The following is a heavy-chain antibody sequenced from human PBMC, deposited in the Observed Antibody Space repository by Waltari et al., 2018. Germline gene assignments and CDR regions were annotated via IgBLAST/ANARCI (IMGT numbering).Heavy chain of an antibody. CDR3: ARTVQWIQLPGV. CDR1: GYTFPSYY. V-gene: IGHV1-46*03. D-gene: IGHD5-18*01. Sequence: QVQLVQSGAEVKKPGASVKVSCKASGYTFPSYYMHWVRQAPGQGLEWMGIINPSGGSTSYAQKFQGRVTMTRDTSTSTVYMELSSLRSEDTAVYYCARTVQWIQLPGVWGQGTTVTVSS. J-gene: IGHJ6*02. CDR2: INPSGGST.